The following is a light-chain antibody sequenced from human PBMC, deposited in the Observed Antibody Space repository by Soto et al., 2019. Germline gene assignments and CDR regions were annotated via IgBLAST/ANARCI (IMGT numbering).Light chain of an antibody. J-gene: IGLJ2*01. V-gene: IGLV2-14*01. CDR3: TSDTSSSTLL. CDR1: SSDVGGYNY. CDR2: EVS. Sequence: QSALTQPASVSGSPGQSITISCTGTSSDVGGYNYVSWYQHYSGKAPKLMIYEVSYRPSGVSNRFSGSKSGNTASLTISGLQAEDEADYYCTSDTSSSTLLFGGGTQLTVL.